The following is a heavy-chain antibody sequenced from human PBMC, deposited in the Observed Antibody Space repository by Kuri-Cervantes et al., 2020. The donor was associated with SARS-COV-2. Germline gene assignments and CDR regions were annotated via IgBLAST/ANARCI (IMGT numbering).Heavy chain of an antibody. V-gene: IGHV3-48*04. CDR1: GFTFNTYS. Sequence: GESLKISCAASGFTFNTYSMDWVRQAPGKGLEWLAYISKGSDTIYYADSVRGRFTISRDNAKNSLYLQMNSLRAEDTAVYYCARAIKDGYYDILTGYPYYYYYYMDVWGKGTTVTVSS. D-gene: IGHD3-9*01. J-gene: IGHJ6*03. CDR2: ISKGSDTI. CDR3: ARAIKDGYYDILTGYPYYYYYYMDV.